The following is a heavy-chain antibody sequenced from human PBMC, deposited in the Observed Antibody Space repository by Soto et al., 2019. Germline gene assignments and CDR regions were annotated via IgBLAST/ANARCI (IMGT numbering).Heavy chain of an antibody. J-gene: IGHJ4*02. Sequence: SETLSLTCAVYGGSFSGYYWSWIRQPPGKGLEWIGEINHSGSTNYNPSLKSRVTISVDTSKNQFSLKLSSVTAEDTAVYYCGTTFEYWGQGALVTVSS. CDR2: INHSGST. D-gene: IGHD1-7*01. CDR3: GTTFEY. CDR1: GGSFSGYY. V-gene: IGHV4-34*01.